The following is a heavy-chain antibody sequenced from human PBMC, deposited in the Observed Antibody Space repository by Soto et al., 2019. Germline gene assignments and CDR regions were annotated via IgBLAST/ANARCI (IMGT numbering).Heavy chain of an antibody. CDR1: GGSISSGDYY. CDR3: ARAGSYNGDYYYYGMDV. D-gene: IGHD1-20*01. Sequence: QVQLQESGPGLVKPSQTLSLTCTVSGGSISSGDYYWSWIRQPPGKGLEWIGYIYYSGSTYYNPSLKGPGTIPLDQSKTHFYLKLGSVAAADTAVYYCARAGSYNGDYYYYGMDVWGQGATVTVSS. V-gene: IGHV4-30-4*01. CDR2: IYYSGST. J-gene: IGHJ6*02.